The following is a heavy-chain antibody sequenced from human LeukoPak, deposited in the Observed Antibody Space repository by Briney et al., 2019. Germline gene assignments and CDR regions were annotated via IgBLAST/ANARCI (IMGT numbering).Heavy chain of an antibody. Sequence: KTSQTLSLTCTVSGGSISSGGYYWSWIRQHPGKGLEWIGYIYYSGSTYYNPSLKSRVTISVDTSKNQFSLKLSSVTAADTAVYYCAREALFCGGDYYSHYYYGMDVWGQGTTVTVSS. D-gene: IGHD2-21*02. CDR2: IYYSGST. CDR3: AREALFCGGDYYSHYYYGMDV. V-gene: IGHV4-31*03. J-gene: IGHJ6*02. CDR1: GGSISSGGYY.